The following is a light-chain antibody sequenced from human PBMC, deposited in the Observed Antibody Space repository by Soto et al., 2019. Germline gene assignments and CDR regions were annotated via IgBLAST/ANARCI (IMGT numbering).Light chain of an antibody. Sequence: DIQMTQSPSMLSASVGDRVTIACRASQSIRRWLAWYQQKPGKAPKLLIFDASTLESGVPSRFSGRGSETEFTLTISSLQPDDFATYYCQQYNSYSRTFGQGTKVDIK. J-gene: IGKJ1*01. CDR3: QQYNSYSRT. CDR1: QSIRRW. V-gene: IGKV1-5*01. CDR2: DAS.